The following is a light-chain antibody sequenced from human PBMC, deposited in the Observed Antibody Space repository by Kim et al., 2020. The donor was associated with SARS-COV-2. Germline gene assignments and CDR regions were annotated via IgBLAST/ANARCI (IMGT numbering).Light chain of an antibody. CDR1: QSVSTN. J-gene: IGKJ2*01. CDR3: QQRSNWSYT. V-gene: IGKV3-11*01. Sequence: PGERATHSCRASQSVSTNLAWYQQKPGPAPRLLIYDASNRATGIPARFSGSGSGTDFTLTISSLEPEDFAVYYCQQRSNWSYTFGQGTKLEI. CDR2: DAS.